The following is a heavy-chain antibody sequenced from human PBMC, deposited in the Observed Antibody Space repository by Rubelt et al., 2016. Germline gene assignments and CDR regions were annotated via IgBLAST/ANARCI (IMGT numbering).Heavy chain of an antibody. V-gene: IGHV4-38-2*02. CDR1: GYSISSGYY. Sequence: QVQLQESGPGLVKPSETLSLTCTVSGYSISSGYYWGWTRQPPGKGLEWIGRIYTSGSTYYNPSLKSRVTISVDTSKNQFSLKLSSVTAADTAVYYCARGEYGGHIDYWGQGTLVTVSS. CDR2: IYTSGST. J-gene: IGHJ4*02. D-gene: IGHD2/OR15-2a*01. CDR3: ARGEYGGHIDY.